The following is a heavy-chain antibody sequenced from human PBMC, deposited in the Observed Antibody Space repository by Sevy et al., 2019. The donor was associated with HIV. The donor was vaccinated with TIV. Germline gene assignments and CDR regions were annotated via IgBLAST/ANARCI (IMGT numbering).Heavy chain of an antibody. D-gene: IGHD2-15*01. CDR2: IKQDGSEK. V-gene: IGHV3-7*01. J-gene: IGHJ6*02. CDR1: GFTFSSYW. CDR3: ASAGIVVVVAARKEHYGMDV. Sequence: GGSLRLSCAASGFTFSSYWMSWVRQAPGKGLEWVANIKQDGSEKYYVDSVKGRFTISRDNAKNSLYLQMNSLRAEDTAVYYSASAGIVVVVAARKEHYGMDVWGQGTTVTVSS.